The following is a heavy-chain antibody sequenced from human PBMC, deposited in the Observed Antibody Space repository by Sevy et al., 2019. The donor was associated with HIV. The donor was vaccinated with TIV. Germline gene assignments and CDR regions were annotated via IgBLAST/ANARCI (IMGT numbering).Heavy chain of an antibody. CDR2: ISYDGSNK. Sequence: GGSLRLSCAASGFTFSSYGMHWVHQAPGKGLDWVTVISYDGSNKYYADSVKGRFTISRDNSKNTLYLQMNSLRVEDTAVYYCAKGGQWLVRDWFDPWGQRTLVTVSS. CDR3: AKGGQWLVRDWFDP. CDR1: GFTFSSYG. D-gene: IGHD6-19*01. V-gene: IGHV3-30*18. J-gene: IGHJ5*02.